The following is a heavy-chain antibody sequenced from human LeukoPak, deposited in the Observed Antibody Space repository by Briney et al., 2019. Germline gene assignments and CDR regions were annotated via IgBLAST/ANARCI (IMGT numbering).Heavy chain of an antibody. CDR1: GFTFSNYA. CDR2: ISGSGDNT. V-gene: IGHV3-23*01. D-gene: IGHD3-9*01. Sequence: PGGSLRLSCAASGFTFSNYAMSWVRQAPGKGLEWVSAISGSGDNTYYADSVKGRFTISRDNSENTLYLQMNSLRAEDTAVYYCAKDGGEYYDILTGYYPRLYYMDVWGKGTTVTISS. CDR3: AKDGGEYYDILTGYYPRLYYMDV. J-gene: IGHJ6*03.